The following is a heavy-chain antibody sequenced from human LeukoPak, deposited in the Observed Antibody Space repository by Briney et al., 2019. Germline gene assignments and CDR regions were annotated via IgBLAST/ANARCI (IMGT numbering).Heavy chain of an antibody. CDR2: ISSSSSTI. Sequence: GGSLRLPCAASGLTFSSYSMNWVRQAPGKGLEWVSYISSSSSTIYYADSVKGRFTISRDNAKNSLYLQMNSLRAEDTAVYYCARELSFVVVPAAIHSAFDYWGQGTLVTVSS. V-gene: IGHV3-48*01. D-gene: IGHD2-2*02. CDR3: ARELSFVVVPAAIHSAFDY. J-gene: IGHJ4*02. CDR1: GLTFSSYS.